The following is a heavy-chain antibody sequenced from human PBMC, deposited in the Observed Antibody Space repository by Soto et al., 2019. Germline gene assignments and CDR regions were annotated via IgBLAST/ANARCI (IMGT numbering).Heavy chain of an antibody. Sequence: GASVKVSCKASGNTFTSYYMHWVRQAPGQGLEWMGIINSGGGSGIYTQKLQGRFSMTRDTSTSTVYMELSSLRYEDTAVYYCATGYSSDYGMDVWGQGTTVTVSS. D-gene: IGHD2-21*01. CDR2: INSGGGSG. CDR3: ATGYSSDYGMDV. J-gene: IGHJ6*02. V-gene: IGHV1-46*01. CDR1: GNTFTSYY.